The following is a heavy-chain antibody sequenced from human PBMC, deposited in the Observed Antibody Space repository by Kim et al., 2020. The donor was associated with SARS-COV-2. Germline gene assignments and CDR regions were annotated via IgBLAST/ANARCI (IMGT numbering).Heavy chain of an antibody. D-gene: IGHD3-10*01. CDR3: ARDHRELVQCIANGDFDL. J-gene: IGHJ2*01. V-gene: IGHV4-59*01. Sequence: SETLSLTCTVSGGSISSYYWSWIRQPPGKGLEWIGYIYYSGCTNYNPSLKSRVTISVDTSKNQFSLKLSSVTAADTAVYYCARDHRELVQCIANGDFDL. CDR2: IYYSGCT. CDR1: GGSISSYY.